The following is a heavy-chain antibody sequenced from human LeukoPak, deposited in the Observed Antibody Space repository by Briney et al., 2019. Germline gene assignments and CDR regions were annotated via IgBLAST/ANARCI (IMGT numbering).Heavy chain of an antibody. CDR2: VMSGRGST. J-gene: IGHJ4*02. CDR3: SRALRGSYYAFES. CDR1: GFSVSDYS. Sequence: GGSLRLSYAASGFSVSDYSISWIRQSPGKGPEWISYVMSGRGSTNYADSVKGRFTISRDNAKNSVALQLDGLRADDTAVYFCSRALRGSYYAFESWGQGTLVTVSS. D-gene: IGHD3-16*01. V-gene: IGHV3-11*05.